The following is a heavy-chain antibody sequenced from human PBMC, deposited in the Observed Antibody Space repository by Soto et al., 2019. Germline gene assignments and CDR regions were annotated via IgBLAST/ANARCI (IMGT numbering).Heavy chain of an antibody. Sequence: QVQLVQSGAEVKKPGASVKVSCKASGYTFTGYYMHWVRQAPGQGLEWMGWINPNSGGTNYAQKLQAGATRTRDTPISPAYGALRRLGSDDTAVYYCGGGLRGNTYADFPALGSRGQGPLVPV. D-gene: IGHD5-18*01. CDR2: INPNSGGT. V-gene: IGHV1-2*02. CDR3: GGGLRGNTYADFPALGS. CDR1: GYTFTGYY. J-gene: IGHJ4*02.